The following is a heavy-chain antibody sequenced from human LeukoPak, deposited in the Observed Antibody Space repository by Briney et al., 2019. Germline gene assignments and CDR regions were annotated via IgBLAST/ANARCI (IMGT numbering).Heavy chain of an antibody. J-gene: IGHJ4*02. CDR1: GYTFTSYG. CDR3: ARMIVGATPSDY. D-gene: IGHD1-26*01. V-gene: IGHV1-18*01. CDR2: ISAYNGNT. Sequence: ASVKVSCKASGYTFTSYGISWVRQAPGQGLELMGWISAYNGNTNYAQKLQGRVTMTTDTSTSTAYMELRRLRSDDTAVYYCARMIVGATPSDYWGQGTLVTVSS.